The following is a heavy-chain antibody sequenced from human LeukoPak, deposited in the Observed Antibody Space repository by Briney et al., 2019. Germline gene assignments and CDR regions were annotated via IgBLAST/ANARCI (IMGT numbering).Heavy chain of an antibody. Sequence: SGGSLRLSCAASGFTFSSYGMSWVRQAPGKGLEWVSGINWNGGSTGYADSVKGRFTISRDNAKNSLYLQMNSLRAEDTALYYCARGVDTAFGYWGQGTLVTVSS. CDR2: INWNGGST. V-gene: IGHV3-20*04. CDR1: GFTFSSYG. CDR3: ARGVDTAFGY. D-gene: IGHD5-18*01. J-gene: IGHJ4*02.